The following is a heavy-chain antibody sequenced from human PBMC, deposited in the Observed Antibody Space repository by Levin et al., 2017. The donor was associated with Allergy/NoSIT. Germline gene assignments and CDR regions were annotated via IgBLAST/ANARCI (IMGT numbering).Heavy chain of an antibody. D-gene: IGHD3-3*01. J-gene: IGHJ6*03. V-gene: IGHV1-8*01. CDR3: ARGHDVGNYDFWSGYYRSYYYYYYMDG. CDR1: GYTFTSYD. Sequence: GASVKVSCKASGYTFTSYDINWVRQATGQGLEWMGWMNPNSGNTGYAQKFQGRVTMTRNTSISTAYMELSSLRSEDTAVYYCARGHDVGNYDFWSGYYRSYYYYYYMDGWGKGTTVTVSS. CDR2: MNPNSGNT.